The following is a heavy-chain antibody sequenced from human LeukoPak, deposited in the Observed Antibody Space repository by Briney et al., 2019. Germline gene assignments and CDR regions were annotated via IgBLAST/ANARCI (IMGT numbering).Heavy chain of an antibody. V-gene: IGHV1-69*04. CDR2: IIPILGIA. J-gene: IGHJ3*02. Sequence: SVKVSCKASGGTFSSYAISWVRQAPGQGLEWMGRIIPILGIANYAQKFQGRVTITADKSTSTAYMELSSLRSEDTAVYYCARDLAPVGHDAFDIWGQGTMVTVSS. CDR3: ARDLAPVGHDAFDI. D-gene: IGHD2-2*01. CDR1: GGTFSSYA.